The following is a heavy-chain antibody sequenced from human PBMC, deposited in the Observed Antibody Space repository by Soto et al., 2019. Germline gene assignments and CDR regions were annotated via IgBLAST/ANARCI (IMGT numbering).Heavy chain of an antibody. V-gene: IGHV3-30*18. J-gene: IGHJ4*02. CDR1: GFTFSRYD. D-gene: IGHD6-6*01. Sequence: GGSLRLSCAASGFTFSRYDIHWVRQAPGKGLEWVAVISYDGSNKYYADSVKGRFTISRDNSKNTLYIQMNSLRAEDTAAYYCAKDYSSSTRVLDYWGQGTLVTVSS. CDR3: AKDYSSSTRVLDY. CDR2: ISYDGSNK.